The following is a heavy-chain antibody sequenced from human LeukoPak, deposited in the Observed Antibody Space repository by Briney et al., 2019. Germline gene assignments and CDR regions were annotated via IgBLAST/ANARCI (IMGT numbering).Heavy chain of an antibody. CDR2: ISAYNGNT. J-gene: IGHJ6*02. V-gene: IGHV1-18*01. D-gene: IGHD3-3*01. CDR3: ARDPYDFWSGYYFGYYYYGMDV. Sequence: GASVKVSCKASGGTFSSYAISWVRQAPGQGLEWMGWISAYNGNTNYAQKLQGRVTMTTDTSTSTAYMGLRSLRSDDTAVYYCARDPYDFWSGYYFGYYYYGMDVWGQGTTVTVSS. CDR1: GGTFSSYA.